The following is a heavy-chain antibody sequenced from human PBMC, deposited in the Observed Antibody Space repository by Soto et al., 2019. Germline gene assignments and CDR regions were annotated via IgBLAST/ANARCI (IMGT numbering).Heavy chain of an antibody. Sequence: GGSLRLSWAASGRMFSDYHMDWVRQAPGKGLEWVGRIRRKANSYTTEYAASVKGRFTISRDDSKNSLYLQMNSLKSEDTAVYYCAMLGGWSGGSSGMDVWGQGTTVTVSS. CDR3: AMLGGWSGGSSGMDV. D-gene: IGHD6-19*01. CDR1: GRMFSDYH. J-gene: IGHJ6*02. CDR2: IRRKANSYTT. V-gene: IGHV3-72*01.